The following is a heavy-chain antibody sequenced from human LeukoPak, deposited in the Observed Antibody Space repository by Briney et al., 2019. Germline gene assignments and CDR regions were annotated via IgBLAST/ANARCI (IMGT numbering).Heavy chain of an antibody. CDR2: ISWNSGSI. CDR3: AKEDI. J-gene: IGHJ3*02. V-gene: IGHV3-9*01. Sequence: GGSLRLSCAASGFTFDDYAVHWVRQAPGKGLEWVSGISWNSGSIGYADSVKGRFTISRDNAKNSLYLQMNSLRAEDTALYYCAKEDIWGQGTMVTVSP. CDR1: GFTFDDYA.